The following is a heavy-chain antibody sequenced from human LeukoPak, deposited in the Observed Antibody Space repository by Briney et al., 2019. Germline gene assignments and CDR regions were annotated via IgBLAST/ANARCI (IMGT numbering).Heavy chain of an antibody. D-gene: IGHD6-13*01. CDR3: ARGVYIAAAQYGF. CDR2: INHSGST. V-gene: IGHV4-34*01. Sequence: PSETLSLTCAVYGGSFSGYYWSWIRQPPGKGLEWIGEINHSGSTNYNPSLKSRVTISVDTSKKQFPLKLTSVTAADTAVYYCARGVYIAAAQYGFWGQGTLVTVSS. J-gene: IGHJ4*02. CDR1: GGSFSGYY.